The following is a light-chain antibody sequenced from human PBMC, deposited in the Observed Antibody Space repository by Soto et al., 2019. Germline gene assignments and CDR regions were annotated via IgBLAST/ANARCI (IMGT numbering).Light chain of an antibody. Sequence: EVVMTQSPATLSVSPGERATLSCRASQSVGSNLAWYQQKPGQAPRLLIYGASTRATGIPAMFSGSGSGTEFTLTISSLQSEDFAVYYCQQNNNWPRTFGQGTKVDIK. CDR3: QQNNNWPRT. CDR1: QSVGSN. J-gene: IGKJ1*01. CDR2: GAS. V-gene: IGKV3-15*01.